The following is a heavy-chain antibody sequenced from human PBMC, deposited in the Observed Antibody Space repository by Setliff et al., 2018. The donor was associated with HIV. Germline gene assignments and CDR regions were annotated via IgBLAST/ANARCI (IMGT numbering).Heavy chain of an antibody. Sequence: SETLSLTCTASGGSISSYYWSWIRQPPGKGLEWIGFVFYSGDTSYNPSLKRRATISVDTSKNQISLKLRSVTAADTAVYYCARGWLQFGWFDPWGQGTLVTVSS. D-gene: IGHD5-12*01. CDR3: ARGWLQFGWFDP. J-gene: IGHJ5*02. CDR2: VFYSGDT. V-gene: IGHV4-59*01. CDR1: GGSISSYY.